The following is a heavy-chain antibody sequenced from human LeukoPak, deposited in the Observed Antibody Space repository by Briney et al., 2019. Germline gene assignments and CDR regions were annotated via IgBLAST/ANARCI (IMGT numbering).Heavy chain of an antibody. CDR2: ISSSSSSYI. V-gene: IGHV3-21*01. CDR1: GFTFSSYS. D-gene: IGHD6-19*01. J-gene: IGHJ4*02. CDR3: ARQDSSGWYYFDY. Sequence: GGSLRLSCAASGFTFSSYSMNWVRQAPGKGLEWVSSISSSSSSYIYYAASVKGRFTISRDNAKNSLYLQMNSLRAEDTAVYYCARQDSSGWYYFDYWGQGTLVTVSS.